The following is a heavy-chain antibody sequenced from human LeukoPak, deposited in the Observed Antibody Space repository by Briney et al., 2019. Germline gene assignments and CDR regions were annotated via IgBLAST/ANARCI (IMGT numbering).Heavy chain of an antibody. J-gene: IGHJ4*02. V-gene: IGHV3-30-3*01. D-gene: IGHD3-10*01. CDR2: ISYDGSNK. Sequence: GRSLRLSCAASGFTFSSYAMHWVRQAPGKGLEWVAVISYDGSNKYYADSVKGRFTISRDNSKNTLYLQMNSLRAEDTAVYYCAREHRGFGELLPWYFDYWGQGTLVTVSS. CDR1: GFTFSSYA. CDR3: AREHRGFGELLPWYFDY.